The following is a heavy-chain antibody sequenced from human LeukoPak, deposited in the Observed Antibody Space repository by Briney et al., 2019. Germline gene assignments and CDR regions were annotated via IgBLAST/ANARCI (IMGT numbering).Heavy chain of an antibody. V-gene: IGHV3-20*04. CDR2: INWNGGGT. J-gene: IGHJ3*02. CDR1: GFTFDDYG. CDR3: ARVRLESDWWDAFDI. D-gene: IGHD2-8*02. Sequence: GGSLRLSCAASGFTFDDYGMSWVRQAPGKGLEWVSGINWNGGGTGYADSVKGRFTISRDNAKNSLYLQMNSLRAEDTALYYCARVRLESDWWDAFDIWGQGTMVTVSS.